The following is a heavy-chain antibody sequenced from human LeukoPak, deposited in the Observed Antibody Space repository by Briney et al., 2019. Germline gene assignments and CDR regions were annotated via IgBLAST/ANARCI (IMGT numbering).Heavy chain of an antibody. J-gene: IGHJ5*02. CDR2: INPSGGST. Sequence: ASVKVSCKASGYTFTSYDINWVRQAPGQGLEWMGIINPSGGSTSYAQKFQGRVTMTRDTSTSTVYMELSSLRSEDTAVYYCARAGYCTNGVCYLGWFDPWGQGTLVTVSS. D-gene: IGHD2-8*01. CDR3: ARAGYCTNGVCYLGWFDP. V-gene: IGHV1-46*01. CDR1: GYTFTSYD.